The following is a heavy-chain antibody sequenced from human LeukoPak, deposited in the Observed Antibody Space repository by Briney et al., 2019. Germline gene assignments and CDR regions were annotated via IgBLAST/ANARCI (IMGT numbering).Heavy chain of an antibody. CDR2: ISYDATNK. CDR1: GFTFSSYG. V-gene: IGHV3-30*18. J-gene: IGHJ3*02. CDR3: AKESWSTDSGKGAFDI. Sequence: PGGSLRLSCAASGFTFSSYGIHWGRQAPGKGLEWLAFISYDATNKYFTDSVKGRFTIPADTSNSTLYPQMNSLRPEDTAVYYCAKESWSTDSGKGAFDIWGQETMVTVSS. D-gene: IGHD3-10*01.